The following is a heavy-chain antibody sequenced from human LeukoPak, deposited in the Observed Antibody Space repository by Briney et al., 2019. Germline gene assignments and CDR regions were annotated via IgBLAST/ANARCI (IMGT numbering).Heavy chain of an antibody. Sequence: PGGSLRLSCAASGLAFSDYFMGWVRQAPGKGLEWISYISTSGSTVYNADSVKGRFTVSRDNARNSLSLQMSSLRAEDTAIYYCARDPRGSLVWGHRFDYWGPGTLVTVSS. CDR2: ISTSGSTV. D-gene: IGHD3-16*01. J-gene: IGHJ4*02. V-gene: IGHV3-11*01. CDR1: GLAFSDYF. CDR3: ARDPRGSLVWGHRFDY.